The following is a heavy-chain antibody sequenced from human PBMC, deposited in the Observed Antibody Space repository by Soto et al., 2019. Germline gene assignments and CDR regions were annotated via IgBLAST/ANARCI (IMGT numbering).Heavy chain of an antibody. V-gene: IGHV4-31*03. Sequence: QVQLQESGPGLVKPSQTLSLTCTVSGGSISSGGYYWSWIRQHPGKGLEWIGYIYYSGSTYYNPSPKSRVTLSVDTSKNQFSRKLSSVTAADTAVYYCARDLHYSWLFYGMDVWGQGTTVTVSS. CDR2: IYYSGST. CDR3: ARDLHYSWLFYGMDV. CDR1: GGSISSGGYY. J-gene: IGHJ6*02. D-gene: IGHD2-15*01.